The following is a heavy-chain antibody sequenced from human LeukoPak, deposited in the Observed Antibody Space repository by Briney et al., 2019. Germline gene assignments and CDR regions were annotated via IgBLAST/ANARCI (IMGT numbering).Heavy chain of an antibody. CDR2: INHSGST. J-gene: IGHJ4*02. D-gene: IGHD6-13*01. CDR3: ATGLDSSSWYARDY. V-gene: IGHV4-34*01. Sequence: SETLSLTCAVYGGSFSGYYWSWIRQPPGKGLEWIGEINHSGSTNYNPSLKSRVTISVDTSKNQFSLKLSSVTAADTAVYYCATGLDSSSWYARDYWGQGTLVTVSS. CDR1: GGSFSGYY.